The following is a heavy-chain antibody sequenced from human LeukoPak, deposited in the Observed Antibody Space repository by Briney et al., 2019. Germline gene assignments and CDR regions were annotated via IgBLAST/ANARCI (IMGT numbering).Heavy chain of an antibody. D-gene: IGHD3-10*01. J-gene: IGHJ4*02. V-gene: IGHV3-13*01. CDR2: IGTAGDT. CDR3: ARGRDYYGSGSYYNYFDY. Sequence: GGSLRLSFAASGFTFSSYDMHWVRQATGKGLEWVSAIGTAGDTYYPGSVKGRFTISRENAKNSLYLQMNSLRAGDTAVYYCARGRDYYGSGSYYNYFDYWGQGTLVTVSS. CDR1: GFTFSSYD.